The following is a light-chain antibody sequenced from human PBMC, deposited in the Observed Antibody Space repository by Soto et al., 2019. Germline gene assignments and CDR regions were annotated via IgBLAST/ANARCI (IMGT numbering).Light chain of an antibody. CDR1: SSDIGGYNF. Sequence: QSVLTQPASVSGSPGQSITISCTGTSSDIGGYNFVSWYQHYPGKAPQLMIYGVTNRPSGVSNRFSGSKSGNTASLTISGLQTEDDADYSCSSYTSTSPLAVFGPGTKVTV. CDR3: SSYTSTSPLAV. CDR2: GVT. V-gene: IGLV2-14*03. J-gene: IGLJ1*01.